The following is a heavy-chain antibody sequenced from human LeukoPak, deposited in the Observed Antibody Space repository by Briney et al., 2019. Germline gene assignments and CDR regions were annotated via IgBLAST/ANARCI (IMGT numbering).Heavy chain of an antibody. CDR3: ARGRTSSWDHWFDT. CDR1: GVSITAYY. CDR2: IYASGST. V-gene: IGHV4-4*07. Sequence: PSETLSLTCTVSGVSITAYYWSWIRQPTGKGLEWIWRIYASGSTNYNPSLKSRVTMSVDTSKNQFSLELISVTAADTAIYYCARGRTSSWDHWFDTWGQGTLVTVSS. J-gene: IGHJ5*02. D-gene: IGHD6-13*01.